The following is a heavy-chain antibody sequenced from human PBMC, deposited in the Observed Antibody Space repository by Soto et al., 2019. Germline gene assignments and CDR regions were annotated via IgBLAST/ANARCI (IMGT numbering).Heavy chain of an antibody. CDR3: ARDRGLMGYNWNPTPRNYYFAY. J-gene: IGHJ4*02. V-gene: IGHV1-2*04. Sequence: VASVKVSCKASGYTFTGYYMHWVRQAPGQGLEWMGWINPNSGGTNYAQKFQGWVTMTRDTSISTAYMELSRLRSDDTAVYYCARDRGLMGYNWNPTPRNYYFAYWGQGTLVTVSS. D-gene: IGHD1-20*01. CDR1: GYTFTGYY. CDR2: INPNSGGT.